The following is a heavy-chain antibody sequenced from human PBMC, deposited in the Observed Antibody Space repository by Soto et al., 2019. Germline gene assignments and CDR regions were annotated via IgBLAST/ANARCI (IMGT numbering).Heavy chain of an antibody. J-gene: IGHJ6*03. V-gene: IGHV3-64*01. Sequence: GGSRRLSCAASGFTFSHCEMHWVRQAPGKGLEYVSGISNNGAHTDYAKSVKGRFTISRDNSENTLYLQMGSLRAEDMALYYCARRGYGSRWPNVYMDVWGKGTTVTVSS. D-gene: IGHD6-13*01. CDR2: ISNNGAHT. CDR1: GFTFSHCE. CDR3: ARRGYGSRWPNVYMDV.